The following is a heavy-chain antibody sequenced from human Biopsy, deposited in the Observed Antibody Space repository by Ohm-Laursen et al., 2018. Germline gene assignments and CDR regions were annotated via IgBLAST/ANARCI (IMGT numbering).Heavy chain of an antibody. CDR1: GFTFSDYY. CDR2: ISGGGTTI. J-gene: IGHJ4*02. D-gene: IGHD3-10*01. CDR3: ARDGAGSYHDY. Sequence: GSLRLSCAASGFTFSDYYMSWIRQAPGKGLEWLSYISGGGTTIFYADSVKGRFTVSRDNAKNSLYLQMNSLTVEDTAVYYCARDGAGSYHDYWGQGTLVTVSS. V-gene: IGHV3-11*01.